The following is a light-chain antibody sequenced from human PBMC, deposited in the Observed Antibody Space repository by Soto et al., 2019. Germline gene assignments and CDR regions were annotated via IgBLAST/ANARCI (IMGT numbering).Light chain of an antibody. CDR2: EVS. Sequence: QSALTQPASVSGSPGQSITISCTGPSSDVGGYNYVSWYQQHPGKAPKLMIYEVSNRPSGVSNRFSGSKSGNTASLTISGLPAEDEADYYCSSYTTSITHWVFGGGTKLTVL. CDR1: SSDVGGYNY. V-gene: IGLV2-14*01. CDR3: SSYTTSITHWV. J-gene: IGLJ3*02.